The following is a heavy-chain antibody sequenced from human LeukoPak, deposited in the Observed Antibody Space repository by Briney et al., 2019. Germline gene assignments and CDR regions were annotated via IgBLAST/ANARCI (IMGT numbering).Heavy chain of an antibody. CDR2: IYYSGST. J-gene: IGHJ5*02. Sequence: SETLSLTCTVSGGSISSYYWSWIRQPPGKGLEWIGYIYYSGSTNYNPSLKSRVTISVDTSKNQFSLKVSSVTAADTAVYYCARQDQLLWFDPWGQGTLVTVSS. V-gene: IGHV4-59*08. CDR3: ARQDQLLWFDP. CDR1: GGSISSYY. D-gene: IGHD2-2*01.